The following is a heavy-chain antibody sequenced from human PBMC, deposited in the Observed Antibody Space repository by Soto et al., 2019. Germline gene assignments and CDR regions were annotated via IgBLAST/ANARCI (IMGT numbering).Heavy chain of an antibody. J-gene: IGHJ4*02. Sequence: SVKVACKASGGSFSSYAISWVRQAPGQGLEWMGGIIPIFGTANYAQKFQGRVTITADKSTSTAYMELSSLRSEDAAVYYCARGRWGSGYYVFDYWGQGTLVTVS. CDR3: ARGRWGSGYYVFDY. CDR2: IIPIFGTA. D-gene: IGHD3-3*01. V-gene: IGHV1-69*06. CDR1: GGSFSSYA.